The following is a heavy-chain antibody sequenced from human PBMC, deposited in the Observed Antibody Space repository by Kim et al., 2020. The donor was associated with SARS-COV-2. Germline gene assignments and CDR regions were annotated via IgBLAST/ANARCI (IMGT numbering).Heavy chain of an antibody. Sequence: ANYNPSLKSRVSMSVDTSKNQFSLELTSVSAADTAVYYCARQWTIYNMDVWGQGTTVTVSS. D-gene: IGHD3-3*01. J-gene: IGHJ6*02. CDR3: ARQWTIYNMDV. CDR2: A. V-gene: IGHV4-61*07.